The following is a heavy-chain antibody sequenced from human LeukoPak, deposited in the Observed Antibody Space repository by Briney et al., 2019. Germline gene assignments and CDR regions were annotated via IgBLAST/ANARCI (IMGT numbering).Heavy chain of an antibody. V-gene: IGHV3-21*01. J-gene: IGHJ4*02. CDR3: ARDHNVLGITPYYFDF. Sequence: PGGSLRLSCAASGFTFSDYTMTWVRQAPGEGLECGASISSDSSYIDYADSVKGRFTISRDNAKNSLFLKTYTLTGYDTVIYYCARDHNVLGITPYYFDFWGQGTLVTVSS. D-gene: IGHD3-10*02. CDR1: GFTFSDYT. CDR2: ISSDSSYI.